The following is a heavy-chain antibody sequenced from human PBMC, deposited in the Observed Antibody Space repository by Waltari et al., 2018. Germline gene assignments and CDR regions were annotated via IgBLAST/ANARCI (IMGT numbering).Heavy chain of an antibody. CDR1: GFTFGDYA. V-gene: IGHV3-49*04. CDR2: IRSKAYGGTT. CDR3: TREGHGSPGAYYYYMDV. D-gene: IGHD3-10*01. J-gene: IGHJ6*03. Sequence: EVQLVESGGGLVQPGRSLRLSCTASGFTFGDYAMSWVRQAPGKGREWVGFIRSKAYGGTTDTAASVKGRFTISRDDSKSIAYLQMNSLKTEDTAVYYFTREGHGSPGAYYYYMDVWGKGTTVTVSS.